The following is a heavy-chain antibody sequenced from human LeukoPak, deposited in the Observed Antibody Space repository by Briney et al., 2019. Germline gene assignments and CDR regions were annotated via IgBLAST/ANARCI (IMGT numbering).Heavy chain of an antibody. CDR1: DGSISSNSYY. Sequence: SETLSLTCTVSDGSISSNSYYWGWIRQPPGKGLEWIGSIYYSGSTYYNPSLKSRVTISVDTSQNQLSLKLSSVTAADTAVYYCARASSGSSWAFDYWGLGTLVTVSS. CDR3: ARASSGSSWAFDY. V-gene: IGHV4-39*01. D-gene: IGHD6-13*01. J-gene: IGHJ4*02. CDR2: IYYSGST.